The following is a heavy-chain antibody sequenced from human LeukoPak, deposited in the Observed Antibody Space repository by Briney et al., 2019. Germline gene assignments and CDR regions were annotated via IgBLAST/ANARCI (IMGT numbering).Heavy chain of an antibody. J-gene: IGHJ4*02. CDR1: GFTFSSYA. V-gene: IGHV3-23*01. Sequence: GGSLRLSCAASGFTFSSYAMSWVGQAAGKGREGVSAISGSGGRTYYADSVKGRFTISRDNSKNTLYMQMNRQRAEDTAVYYCAKPANPSYYDILTGYYSYFDYWRQGTLVTVSS. D-gene: IGHD3-9*01. CDR3: AKPANPSYYDILTGYYSYFDY. CDR2: ISGSGGRT.